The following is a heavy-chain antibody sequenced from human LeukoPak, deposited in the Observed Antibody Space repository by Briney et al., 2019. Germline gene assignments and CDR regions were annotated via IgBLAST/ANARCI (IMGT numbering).Heavy chain of an antibody. D-gene: IGHD3-10*01. V-gene: IGHV3-74*01. CDR3: ARRLTYLGLNS. CDR1: GFTFSSYW. CDR2: INSDGSSA. J-gene: IGHJ4*02. Sequence: PGGSLRLSCAASGFTFSSYWMQWVRQAPGKGLVWVSRINSDGSSASYADSVKGRFTISKDNAKNTLYLQMNSLRAEDTAVYYCARRLTYLGLNSWGQGTLVTVSS.